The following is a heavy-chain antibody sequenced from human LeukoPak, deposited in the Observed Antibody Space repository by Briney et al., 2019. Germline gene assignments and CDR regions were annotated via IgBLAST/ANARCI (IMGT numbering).Heavy chain of an antibody. CDR3: ARERTGAYYYYYMDV. J-gene: IGHJ6*03. CDR2: ISSSSSTI. Sequence: GSLRLSCAASGFTFSSYSMNWVRQAPGKGLEWVSYISSSSSTIYYADSVKGRFTISRDNAKNSLYLQKNSLRAEDTAVYYCARERTGAYYYYYMDVWGKGTTVTVSS. CDR1: GFTFSSYS. D-gene: IGHD1-1*01. V-gene: IGHV3-48*04.